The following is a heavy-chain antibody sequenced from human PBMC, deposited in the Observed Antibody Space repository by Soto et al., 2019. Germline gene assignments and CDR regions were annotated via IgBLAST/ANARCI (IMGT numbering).Heavy chain of an antibody. CDR3: ASEGATKGWLQLRNAPFDY. Sequence: QVQLVQSGAEVKKPGSSVKVSCKASGGTFSSYAISWVRQAPGQGLEWMGGIIPIFGTANYAQKFQGRVTITADESTSTAYMELSSLRSEDTAVYYCASEGATKGWLQLRNAPFDYWGQGTLVTVSS. J-gene: IGHJ4*02. CDR1: GGTFSSYA. V-gene: IGHV1-69*01. CDR2: IIPIFGTA. D-gene: IGHD1-26*01.